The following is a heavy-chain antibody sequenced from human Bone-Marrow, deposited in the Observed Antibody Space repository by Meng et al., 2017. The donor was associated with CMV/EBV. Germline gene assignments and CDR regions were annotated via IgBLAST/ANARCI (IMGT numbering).Heavy chain of an antibody. J-gene: IGHJ5*02. CDR1: GFTFSNYA. CDR3: AKDRAAAAGWFDP. CDR2: ISGSGGST. Sequence: GESMNTSCAASGFTFSNYAMSWVRQAPGKGLEWVSAISGSGGSTYYADSVKGRFTISRDNSKNTLYLQMNSLRAEDTAVYYCAKDRAAAAGWFDPWGQGTLVTVSS. D-gene: IGHD6-13*01. V-gene: IGHV3-23*01.